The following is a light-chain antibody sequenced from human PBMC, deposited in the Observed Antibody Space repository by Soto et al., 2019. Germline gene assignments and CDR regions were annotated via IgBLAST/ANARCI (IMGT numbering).Light chain of an antibody. J-gene: IGKJ2*01. CDR2: DAS. V-gene: IGKV1-33*01. CDR3: MQGLRPSYT. CDR1: QDIRKY. Sequence: IQMTQSPSSLSASVGDRVTITCQATQDIRKYLNLYQQKPGKAPKLLIYDASSLETGVPDRFSGSGSGTDFTLKINRVQAEDVGVFYCMQGLRPSYTFGQGTQLDIK.